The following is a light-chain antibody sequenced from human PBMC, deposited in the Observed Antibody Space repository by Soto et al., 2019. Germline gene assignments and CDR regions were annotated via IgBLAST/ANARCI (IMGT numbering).Light chain of an antibody. CDR2: RND. CDR1: SSDIGCYY. J-gene: IGLJ2*01. CDR3: SAWDDSRSAVV. V-gene: IGLV1-47*01. Sequence: QSVLTQPPSASGSPGQWVTISCSGTSSDIGCYYVFWYQQLPGSAPKLLIYRNDQRPSWVPAQFSASKSGTAASLAISGLRSEDEADYHCSAWDDSRSAVVFGGGTKLTVL.